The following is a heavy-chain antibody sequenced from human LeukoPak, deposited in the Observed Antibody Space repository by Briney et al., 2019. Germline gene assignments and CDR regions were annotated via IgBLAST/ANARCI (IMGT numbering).Heavy chain of an antibody. V-gene: IGHV3-11*01. CDR1: GFNFGDDF. CDR3: ARGRTGHQSYYYYYMDV. CDR2: ISRSGMTI. D-gene: IGHD3/OR15-3a*01. J-gene: IGHJ6*03. Sequence: PGGSLRLSCAASGFNFGDDFMTWIRQAPGKGLEWVSFISRSGMTISYAESVRGRFTISRDNAKNSLFLQMTNLGAEDTALYYCARGRTGHQSYYYYYMDVWGKGTPVIVSS.